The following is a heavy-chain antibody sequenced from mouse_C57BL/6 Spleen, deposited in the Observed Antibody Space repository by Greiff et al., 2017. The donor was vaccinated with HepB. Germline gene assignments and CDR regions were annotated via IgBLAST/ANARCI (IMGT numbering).Heavy chain of an antibody. CDR1: GYTFTDYE. V-gene: IGHV1-15*01. D-gene: IGHD3-1*01. J-gene: IGHJ1*03. CDR2: IDPETGCT. Sequence: VQLQQSGAELVMPGASVTLSCKASGYTFTDYEMHWVKQTPVHGLEWIGAIDPETGCTAYNQKFKGKAILTADKSSSTAYMELRSLTSEDSAVYYLQLRYFDVWGTGTTVTVSS. CDR3: QLRYFDV.